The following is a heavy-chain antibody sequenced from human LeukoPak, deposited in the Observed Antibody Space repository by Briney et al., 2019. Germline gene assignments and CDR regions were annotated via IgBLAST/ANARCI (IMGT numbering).Heavy chain of an antibody. CDR1: GFTFSSYA. CDR3: AKDLGYGGNSGIDY. J-gene: IGHJ4*02. CDR2: ISGSGGSS. Sequence: GGALRLSCAASGFTFSSYAMSWVRQAPGKGLEWVSGISGSGGSSYYEDSVKGRFTISRDNSQNPVYLQMTSLRADDTAVYYCAKDLGYGGNSGIDYWGQGTLVTVSS. V-gene: IGHV3-23*01. D-gene: IGHD4-23*01.